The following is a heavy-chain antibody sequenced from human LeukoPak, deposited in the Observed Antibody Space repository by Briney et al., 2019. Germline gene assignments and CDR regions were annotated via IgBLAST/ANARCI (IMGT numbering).Heavy chain of an antibody. Sequence: GASVKVSCKASGYTFTSYGISWVRQAPGQGLEWMGWINANTGNPTYAQGFTGRFVFSLDTSVSTAYLQISSLKAEDTAVYYCARGNSDYDSHNWFDPWGQGTLVTVSS. V-gene: IGHV7-4-1*02. CDR1: GYTFTSYG. D-gene: IGHD5-12*01. J-gene: IGHJ5*02. CDR3: ARGNSDYDSHNWFDP. CDR2: INANTGNP.